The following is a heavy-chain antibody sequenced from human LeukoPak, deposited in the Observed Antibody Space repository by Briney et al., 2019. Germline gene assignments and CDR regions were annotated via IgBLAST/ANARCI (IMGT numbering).Heavy chain of an antibody. CDR1: GYSFTSYW. Sequence: GESLKISCKGSGYSFTSYWISWVRQMPGKGLEWMGRIDPSDSYTNYSPSFQGHVTISADKSISTAYLQWSSPKASDTAMYYCASHCSSTSCYRYFDYWGQGTLVTVSS. CDR2: IDPSDSYT. CDR3: ASHCSSTSCYRYFDY. V-gene: IGHV5-10-1*01. J-gene: IGHJ4*02. D-gene: IGHD2-2*01.